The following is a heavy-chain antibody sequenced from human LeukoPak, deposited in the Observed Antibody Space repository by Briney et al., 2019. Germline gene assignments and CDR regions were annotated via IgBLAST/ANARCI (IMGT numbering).Heavy chain of an antibody. J-gene: IGHJ4*02. CDR1: GYTLTELS. Sequence: GASVKVSCKVSGYTLTELSMHWVRQAPGKGLEWVSYISSSSSTIYYADSVKGRFTISRDNAKNSLYLQMNSLRAEDTAVYYCARPLLRYFDWLSEFDYWGQGTLVTVSS. D-gene: IGHD3-9*01. CDR3: ARPLLRYFDWLSEFDY. CDR2: ISSSSSTI. V-gene: IGHV3-48*01.